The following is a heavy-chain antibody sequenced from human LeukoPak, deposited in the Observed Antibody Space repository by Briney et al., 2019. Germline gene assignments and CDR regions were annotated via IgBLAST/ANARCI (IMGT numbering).Heavy chain of an antibody. V-gene: IGHV3-7*01. CDR2: IKEDGSEK. J-gene: IGHJ4*02. CDR3: ARLLLSRTFDY. D-gene: IGHD3-10*01. CDR1: GFTFSNYW. Sequence: GGSLRLSCAASGFTFSNYWMSWVRQAPGKGLEWVANIKEDGSEKYYVDSLKGRFTISRDNAKNSLFLQMNSLRAEDTAVYYCARLLLSRTFDYWGQGDLVTVSS.